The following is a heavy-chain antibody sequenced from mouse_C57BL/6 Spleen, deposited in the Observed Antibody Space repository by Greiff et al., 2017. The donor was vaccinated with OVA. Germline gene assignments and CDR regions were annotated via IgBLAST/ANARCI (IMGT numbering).Heavy chain of an antibody. CDR2: IWRGGST. D-gene: IGHD2-1*01. CDR3: AKTLSMVTKYYYAMDY. CDR1: GFSLTSYG. Sequence: VQLKQSGPGLVQPSQSLSITCTVSGFSLTSYGVHWVRQSPGKGLEWLGVIWRGGSTDYNAAFMSRLSITKDNSKSQVFFKMNSLQADDTAIYYCAKTLSMVTKYYYAMDYWGQGTSVTVSS. J-gene: IGHJ4*01. V-gene: IGHV2-5*01.